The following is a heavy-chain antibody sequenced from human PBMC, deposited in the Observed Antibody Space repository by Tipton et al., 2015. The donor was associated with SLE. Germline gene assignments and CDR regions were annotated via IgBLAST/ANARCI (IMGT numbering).Heavy chain of an antibody. CDR1: GYTFDTSG. Sequence: QLVQSGAEVKKPGASVRVSCKASGYTFDTSGISWVRQAPGQGLEWMGWISAYNGNTNYAQKLQGRVTMTTDTSTSTAYMELRSLRSDDTAVYYCARVGLVLIGDTRTMVARERFDYWGQGTQVTVSS. CDR3: ARVGLVLIGDTRTMVARERFDY. D-gene: IGHD4/OR15-4a*01. J-gene: IGHJ4*02. V-gene: IGHV1-18*01. CDR2: ISAYNGNT.